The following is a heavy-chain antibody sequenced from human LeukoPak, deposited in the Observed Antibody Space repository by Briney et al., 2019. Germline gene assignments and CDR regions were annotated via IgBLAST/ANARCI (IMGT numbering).Heavy chain of an antibody. Sequence: SQTLSLTCTVSGGSISSGSYYWSWIRQPAGKGLEWIGSIYHSGSTNYNPSLKSRVTISVDTSKNQFSLKLSSVTAADTAVYYCARRGWRGYSYGFPISHSQYYFDYWGQGTLVTVSS. J-gene: IGHJ4*02. CDR3: ARRGWRGYSYGFPISHSQYYFDY. D-gene: IGHD5-18*01. CDR2: IYHSGST. V-gene: IGHV4-61*02. CDR1: GGSISSGSYY.